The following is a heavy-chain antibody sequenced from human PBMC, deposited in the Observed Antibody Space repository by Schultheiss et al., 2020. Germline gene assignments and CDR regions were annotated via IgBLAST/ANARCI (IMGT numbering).Heavy chain of an antibody. Sequence: GGSLRLSCAASGFIFSDYYMSWIRQAPGKGLEWVSYISSSSSYINYADSVKGRFTISRDNAKNTLYLQMNSLRAEDTAVYYCARGGRDGYKFDYWGQGTLGTVS. J-gene: IGHJ4*02. CDR1: GFIFSDYY. V-gene: IGHV3-11*06. D-gene: IGHD5-24*01. CDR3: ARGGRDGYKFDY. CDR2: ISSSSSYI.